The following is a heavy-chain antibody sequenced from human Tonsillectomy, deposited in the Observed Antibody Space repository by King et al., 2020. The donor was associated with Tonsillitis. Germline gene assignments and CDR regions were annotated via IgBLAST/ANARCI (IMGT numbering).Heavy chain of an antibody. V-gene: IGHV4-34*01. D-gene: IGHD2-2*02. CDR1: GGSFSGYY. CDR3: ARAVLNIVVVPAAIENYYYYYGMDV. J-gene: IGHJ6*02. Sequence: VQLQQWGAGLLKPSETLSLTCAVYGGSFSGYYWSWIRQPPGKGLEWIGEINHSGSTNYNPSLKSRVTISVDTSKNQFSLKLSSVTAADTAVYYCARAVLNIVVVPAAIENYYYYYGMDVWGQGTTVTVFS. CDR2: INHSGST.